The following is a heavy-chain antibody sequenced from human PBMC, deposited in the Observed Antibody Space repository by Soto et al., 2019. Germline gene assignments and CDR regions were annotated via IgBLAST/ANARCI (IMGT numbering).Heavy chain of an antibody. J-gene: IGHJ6*02. D-gene: IGHD6-6*01. CDR2: INAGNGNT. CDR1: GYTFTSYA. V-gene: IGHV1-3*01. Sequence: ASVKVSCKASGYTFTSYAMHCVRQAPGQRLEWMGWINAGNGNTKYSQKFQGRVTITRDTSASTAYMELSSLRSEDTAVYYCARTSSSSSSDRYYYYGMDVWGQGTTVTSP. CDR3: ARTSSSSSSDRYYYYGMDV.